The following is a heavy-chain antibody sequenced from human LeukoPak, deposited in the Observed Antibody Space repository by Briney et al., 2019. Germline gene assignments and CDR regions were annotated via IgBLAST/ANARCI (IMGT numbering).Heavy chain of an antibody. CDR1: GFTFSSYW. Sequence: AGSLRLSCAASGFTFSSYWMSWVRQAPGKGLEWVAYIKQDGSEKYYVDSVKGRFTISRDKDKNSLYLQMNSRRAEDTAVYYCAREVWRYSLAGGYYGMDVWGQGTTVTVSS. CDR3: AREVWRYSLAGGYYGMDV. V-gene: IGHV3-7*01. D-gene: IGHD2-21*01. CDR2: IKQDGSEK. J-gene: IGHJ6*02.